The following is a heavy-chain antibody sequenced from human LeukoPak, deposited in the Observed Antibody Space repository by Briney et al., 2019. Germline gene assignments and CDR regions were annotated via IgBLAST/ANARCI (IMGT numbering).Heavy chain of an antibody. CDR2: FSGGGGNT. D-gene: IGHD6-19*01. CDR3: AKRIAVAGGHFDY. V-gene: IGHV3-23*01. J-gene: IGHJ4*02. CDR1: GFTFSSYA. Sequence: GGSLRLSCAASGFTFSSYAMSWVRQAPGKGLEWVSAFSGGGGNTYYADSVKGRFTISRDNSKNTLYLQMDSLRAEDTAVYYCAKRIAVAGGHFDYWGQGTLVTVSS.